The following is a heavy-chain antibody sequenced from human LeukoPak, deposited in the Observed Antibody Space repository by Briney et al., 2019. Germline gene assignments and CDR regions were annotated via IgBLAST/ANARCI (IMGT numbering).Heavy chain of an antibody. CDR2: ITGDGHNT. D-gene: IGHD5-12*01. V-gene: IGHV3-64*02. CDR1: GFTFGSYS. Sequence: GGSLRLSCAASGFTFGSYSMHWVRQAPGIGLEYVSVITGDGHNTFYADSVMGRFTISRDNSKNTLYLQMGSLRPEDMAVYYCARVSRGYDYWGQGVLVTVSS. CDR3: ARVSRGYDY. J-gene: IGHJ4*02.